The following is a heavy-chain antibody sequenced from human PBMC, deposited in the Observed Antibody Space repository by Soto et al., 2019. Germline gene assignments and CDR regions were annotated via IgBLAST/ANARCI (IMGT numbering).Heavy chain of an antibody. D-gene: IGHD2-2*03. CDR3: AGGYCSSTSCLYGLIQMDGMDV. Sequence: ASVKVSCKASGYTFTSYGISWVRQAPGQGLEWMGWISAYNGNTNYAQKLQGRVTMTTDTSTSTAYMELRSLRSDDTAVYYCAGGYCSSTSCLYGLIQMDGMDVWGQGTTVTVSS. CDR1: GYTFTSYG. V-gene: IGHV1-18*01. CDR2: ISAYNGNT. J-gene: IGHJ6*02.